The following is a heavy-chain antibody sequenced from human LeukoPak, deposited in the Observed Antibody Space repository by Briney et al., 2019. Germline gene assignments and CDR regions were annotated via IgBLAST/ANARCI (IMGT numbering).Heavy chain of an antibody. D-gene: IGHD1-1*01. J-gene: IGHJ6*02. CDR3: ARDRNDYYYGMDV. CDR2: IYSGGSR. CDR1: GFTVSSNY. V-gene: IGHV3-66*02. Sequence: GGSLRLSCAASGFTVSSNYMSRVRQAPGKGLEWVSVIYSGGSRYYADSVKGRFTISRDNSKNTLYLQMNSLRTEDTAVYYCARDRNDYYYGMDVWGQGTTVTVSS.